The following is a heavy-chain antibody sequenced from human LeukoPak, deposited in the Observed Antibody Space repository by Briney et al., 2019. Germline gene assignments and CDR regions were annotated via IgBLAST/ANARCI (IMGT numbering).Heavy chain of an antibody. CDR1: GFTFRSYA. CDR3: ARGIAAADVGTPDAFDI. CDR2: ISGSGGST. Sequence: PGGSLRLSCAASGFTFRSYAMSWVRQAPGKGLEWVSAISGSGGSTYYADSVKGRFTISRDNSKNTLYLQMNSLRAEDTAVYYCARGIAAADVGTPDAFDIWGQGTMVTVSS. J-gene: IGHJ3*02. V-gene: IGHV3-23*01. D-gene: IGHD6-13*01.